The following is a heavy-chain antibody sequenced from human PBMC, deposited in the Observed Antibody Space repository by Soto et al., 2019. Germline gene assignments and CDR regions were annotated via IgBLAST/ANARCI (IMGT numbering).Heavy chain of an antibody. V-gene: IGHV1-69*16. CDR1: GGTFSSYT. D-gene: IGHD3-9*01. J-gene: IGHJ6*02. CDR2: IVPMHRTA. Sequence: QVRLVQSGAEVKKPGSSVKVSCEASGGTFSSYTFSWVRQAPGHGLEWMGGIVPMHRTAHYAQKFQGRVSISPDESTNTVHMELSSLSPDDTAVYYCAIDCGNTDCFDMDVWGQGTTVIVSS. CDR3: AIDCGNTDCFDMDV.